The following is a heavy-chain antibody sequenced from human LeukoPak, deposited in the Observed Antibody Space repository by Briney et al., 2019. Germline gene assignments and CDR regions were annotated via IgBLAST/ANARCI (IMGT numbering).Heavy chain of an antibody. Sequence: GGSLRLSCAASGFTFDDYGMSWVRQAPGKGLEWVSSIGTDGYSYSAVSVKGRFTISRDNAKSTLYLQMDSLTVEDTALYYCARGTIGGNPASAYWGQGTLVTVSS. CDR3: ARGTIGGNPASAY. CDR1: GFTFDDYG. V-gene: IGHV3-69-1*02. J-gene: IGHJ4*02. CDR2: IGTDGYS. D-gene: IGHD4-23*01.